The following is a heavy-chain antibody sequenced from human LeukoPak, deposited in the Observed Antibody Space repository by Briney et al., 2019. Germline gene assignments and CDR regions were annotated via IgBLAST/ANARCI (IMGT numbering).Heavy chain of an antibody. D-gene: IGHD3-10*01. CDR3: ARGRYYYGSGSYYKFVQKGYYFDY. CDR2: INHSGST. V-gene: IGHV4-34*01. Sequence: SETLSLTCAVYGGSFSGYYWSWIRQPPGKGLEWIGEINHSGSTNYNPSLKSRVTISVDTSKNQFSLKLSSVTAADTAVYYCARGRYYYGSGSYYKFVQKGYYFDYWGQGTLVTVSS. CDR1: GGSFSGYY. J-gene: IGHJ4*02.